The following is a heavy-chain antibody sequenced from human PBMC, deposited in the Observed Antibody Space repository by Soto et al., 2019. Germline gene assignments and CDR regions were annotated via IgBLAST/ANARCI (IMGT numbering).Heavy chain of an antibody. J-gene: IGHJ4*02. D-gene: IGHD3-22*01. CDR1: GFTVSSNY. V-gene: IGHV3-53*01. CDR2: IYSGGST. Sequence: GGSLRLSCAASGFTVSSNYMSWVRQAPGKGLEWVSVIYSGGSTYCADSVKGRFTISRDNSKNTLYLQMNSLRAEDTAVYYCARDRIYDSSGYTFDYWGQGTLVTVSS. CDR3: ARDRIYDSSGYTFDY.